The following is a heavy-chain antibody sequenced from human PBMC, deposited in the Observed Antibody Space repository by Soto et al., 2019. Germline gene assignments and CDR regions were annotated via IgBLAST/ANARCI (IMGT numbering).Heavy chain of an antibody. D-gene: IGHD6-13*01. J-gene: IGHJ4*02. CDR3: ARRGSSSYFDY. V-gene: IGHV3-23*01. Sequence: EVQLSESGGGLVQPGGSLRLSCAASGFTFSSYAMRWVRQAPGKGLEWVSAISGSGGSTYNADSVKGRFTISRDNSKNTLYLQMNSLRAEDTAVYYCARRGSSSYFDYWGQGTLVTVSS. CDR2: ISGSGGST. CDR1: GFTFSSYA.